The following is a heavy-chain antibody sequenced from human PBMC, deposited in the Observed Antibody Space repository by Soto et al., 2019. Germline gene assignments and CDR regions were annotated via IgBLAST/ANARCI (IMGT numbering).Heavy chain of an antibody. CDR2: ISSSGSII. V-gene: IGHV3-11*01. J-gene: IGHJ2*01. CDR1: EFTFSDYY. D-gene: IGHD7-27*01. CDR3: ARRPPDPRVAGEWYFDL. Sequence: QVQLVESGGGLVKPGGSLRLSCAASEFTFSDYYMSWIRQAPGKGLQWVSYISSSGSIIYYADSVKGRFTISRDNAKKSLYLQMNSLRADDTAVYCCARRPPDPRVAGEWYFDLWGRGTLVTVSS.